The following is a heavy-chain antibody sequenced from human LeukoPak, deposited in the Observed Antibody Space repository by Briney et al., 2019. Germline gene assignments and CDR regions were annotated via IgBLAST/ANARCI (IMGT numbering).Heavy chain of an antibody. D-gene: IGHD3-22*01. CDR1: GYTFTSYD. CDR2: MNPNSGNT. J-gene: IGHJ4*02. V-gene: IGHV1-8*01. CDR3: ATSINYYDSSGFDY. Sequence: SSVKVSCKAFGYTFTSYDINWVRQATGQGLEWMGWMNPNSGNTGYAQKFQGRVTMTRNTSISTAYMELSSLRSEDTAVYYCATSINYYDSSGFDYWGQGTLVTVSS.